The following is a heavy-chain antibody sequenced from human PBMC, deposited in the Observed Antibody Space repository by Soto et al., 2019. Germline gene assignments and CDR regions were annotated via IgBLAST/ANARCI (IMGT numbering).Heavy chain of an antibody. CDR1: GYSFTSYG. D-gene: IGHD2-15*01. V-gene: IGHV1-18*01. CDR3: ARVGGQSYYAMDV. J-gene: IGHJ6*02. Sequence: ASVKVSFKTSGYSFTSYGITWVRQAPGQGLEWMGWISTYNGNTNYAQKLQDRVTMTTDTSTSTAYMELWSLRSDDTAVYYCARVGGQSYYAMDVWGQGTTVTVSS. CDR2: ISTYNGNT.